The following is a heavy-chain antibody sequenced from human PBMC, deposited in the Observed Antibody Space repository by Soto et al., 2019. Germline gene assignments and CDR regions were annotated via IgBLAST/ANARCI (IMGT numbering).Heavy chain of an antibody. CDR2: IIPISDTT. D-gene: IGHD2-2*01. J-gene: IGHJ6*02. Sequence: QVQLVQSGAEVKKPGSSVKVSCKASGGTFSSYAISWVRQAPGQGLEWMGGIIPISDTTNYAQKFQGRVTITADESTSTAYRELNSLRSEDTAVYYCARSQGTSTSLAIYYYYYYGMDVWGQGTTVTVSS. CDR3: ARSQGTSTSLAIYYYYYYGMDV. V-gene: IGHV1-69*01. CDR1: GGTFSSYA.